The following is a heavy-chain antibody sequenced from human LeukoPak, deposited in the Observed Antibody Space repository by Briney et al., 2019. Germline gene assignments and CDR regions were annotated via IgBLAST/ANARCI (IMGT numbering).Heavy chain of an antibody. CDR1: GFPFSSHW. CDR3: ASDPARDYYDTSGYFRWVDY. Sequence: GGSLRLSCAASGFPFSSHWLSWFRQSPGKGLEWVAHINQDGSEKCYVDSVKGRFTISRDNARNSQYLQMNSLRAEDTAVYYCASDPARDYYDTSGYFRWVDYWGQGTLVTVSS. CDR2: INQDGSEK. D-gene: IGHD3-22*01. J-gene: IGHJ4*02. V-gene: IGHV3-7*03.